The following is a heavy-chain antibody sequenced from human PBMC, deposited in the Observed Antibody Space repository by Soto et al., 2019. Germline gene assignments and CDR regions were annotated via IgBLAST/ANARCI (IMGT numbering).Heavy chain of an antibody. CDR3: ARDPDCSSTSCASDYYYGMDV. V-gene: IGHV3-33*01. J-gene: IGHJ6*02. CDR2: IWYDGSNK. D-gene: IGHD2-2*01. CDR1: GFTFSSYG. Sequence: QVQLVESGGGVVQPGRSLRLSCAASGFTFSSYGMHWVRQAPGKGLEWVAVIWYDGSNKYYADSVKGRFTISRDNSKNTLYLQMNSLRAEDTAVYYCARDPDCSSTSCASDYYYGMDVWGQGTTVTLSS.